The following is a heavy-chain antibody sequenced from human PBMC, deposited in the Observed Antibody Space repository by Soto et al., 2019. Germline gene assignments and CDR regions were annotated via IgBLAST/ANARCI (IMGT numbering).Heavy chain of an antibody. D-gene: IGHD3-16*01. CDR1: GGSFSGYY. CDR2: INHSGST. V-gene: IGHV4-34*01. CDR3: ALGAPSTDRHYNWFDP. Sequence: ETLSLTCAVYGGSFSGYYWSWIRQPPGKGLEWIGEINHSGSTNYNPSLKSRVTISVDTSKNQFSLKLSSVTAADTAVYYCALGAPSTDRHYNWFDPWGQGTLVTVSS. J-gene: IGHJ5*02.